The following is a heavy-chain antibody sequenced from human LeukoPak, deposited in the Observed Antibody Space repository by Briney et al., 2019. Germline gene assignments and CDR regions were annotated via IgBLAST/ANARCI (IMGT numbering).Heavy chain of an antibody. CDR1: GFTVSSNS. Sequence: GGSLRLSCTVSGFTVSSNSMSWVRQAPGKGLEWFSFIYSDNTHYSDSVKGRFTISRDNAKNSLYLQMSSLRAEDTAVYYCASLDRGSYYSFDYWGQGTLVTVSS. CDR2: IYSDNT. V-gene: IGHV3-53*01. CDR3: ASLDRGSYYSFDY. J-gene: IGHJ4*02. D-gene: IGHD1-26*01.